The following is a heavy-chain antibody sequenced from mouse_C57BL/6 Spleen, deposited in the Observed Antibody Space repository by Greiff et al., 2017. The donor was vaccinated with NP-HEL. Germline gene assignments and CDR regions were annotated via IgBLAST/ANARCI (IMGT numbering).Heavy chain of an antibody. CDR1: GYTFTSYW. CDR3: ARSLYYGSPWFAY. D-gene: IGHD1-1*01. Sequence: VQLQQPGAELVKPGASVKLSCKASGYTFTSYWMHWVKQRPGQGLEWIGMIHPNSGSTNYNEKFKSKATLTVDKSSSTAYMQLSSLTSEDSAVYYCARSLYYGSPWFAYWGQGTLVTVSA. CDR2: IHPNSGST. V-gene: IGHV1-64*01. J-gene: IGHJ3*01.